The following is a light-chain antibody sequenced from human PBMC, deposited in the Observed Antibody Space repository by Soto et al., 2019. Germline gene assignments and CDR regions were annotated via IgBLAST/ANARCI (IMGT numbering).Light chain of an antibody. V-gene: IGKV3D-20*02. CDR2: GAS. CDR3: QQRSNWPPIT. J-gene: IGKJ5*01. Sequence: EIVLTQSPGTLSLSPGERATLSCRASQSVSSTYLIWYQQKPGQAPRLLLYGASRRATGIPDRFSGSGSGTDFTLTISSLEPEDFAVYYCQQRSNWPPITFGQGTRLEIK. CDR1: QSVSSTY.